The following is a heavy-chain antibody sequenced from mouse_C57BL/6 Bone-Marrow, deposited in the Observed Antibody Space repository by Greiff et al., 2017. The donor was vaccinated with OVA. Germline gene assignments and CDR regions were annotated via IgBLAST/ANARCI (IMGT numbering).Heavy chain of an antibody. V-gene: IGHV1-15*01. CDR3: TRSYSNYGDFDY. CDR2: IDPETGGT. J-gene: IGHJ2*01. Sequence: VKLQQSGAELVRPGASVTLSCKASGYTFTDYEMHWVKQTPVHGLEWIGAIDPETGGTAYNQQFKGKAILTADKSSSTAYMELRSLSSEDSSVDYCTRSYSNYGDFDYWGQGTTLTVSS. CDR1: GYTFTDYE. D-gene: IGHD2-5*01.